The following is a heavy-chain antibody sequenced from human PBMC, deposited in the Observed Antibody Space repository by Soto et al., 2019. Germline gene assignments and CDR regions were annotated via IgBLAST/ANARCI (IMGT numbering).Heavy chain of an antibody. J-gene: IGHJ3*02. Sequence: SETLSLTCTVSGGSISSSSYYWGWIRQPPGKGLEWIGSIYYSGSTYYNPSLKSRVTISVDTSKNQFSLKLSSVTAADTAVYYCARQRGSGLRFIHPDAFDIWGQGTMVTVSS. V-gene: IGHV4-39*01. CDR3: ARQRGSGLRFIHPDAFDI. CDR2: IYYSGST. D-gene: IGHD3-3*01. CDR1: GGSISSSSYY.